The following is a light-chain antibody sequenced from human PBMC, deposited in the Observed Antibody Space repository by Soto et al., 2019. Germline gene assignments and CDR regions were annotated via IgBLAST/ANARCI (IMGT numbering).Light chain of an antibody. CDR3: QQYGSSPRT. CDR1: QSVSIN. J-gene: IGKJ1*01. CDR2: GAS. V-gene: IGKV3-20*01. Sequence: ETVMTQSPATLSVSPWERVTLSCRASQSVSINLAWYQQRPGQAPRLLSYGASSRATGIPDRFSGSGSGTDFTLTISRLEPEDFAVYYCQQYGSSPRTFGQGTKVDIK.